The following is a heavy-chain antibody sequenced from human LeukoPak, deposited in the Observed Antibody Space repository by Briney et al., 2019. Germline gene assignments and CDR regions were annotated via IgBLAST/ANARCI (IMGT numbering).Heavy chain of an antibody. V-gene: IGHV4-59*01. CDR2: IYDSGST. CDR3: ASLTTADAFDI. J-gene: IGHJ3*02. D-gene: IGHD3-22*01. CDR1: GGSISSSY. Sequence: PETLSLTCTVSGGSISSSYWSWIRQPPGKGLEWIGYIYDSGSTNYNPSLKSRVTISVDTSKNQFSLKLSSVTAADTAVFYCASLTTADAFDIWGQGTMVTVSS.